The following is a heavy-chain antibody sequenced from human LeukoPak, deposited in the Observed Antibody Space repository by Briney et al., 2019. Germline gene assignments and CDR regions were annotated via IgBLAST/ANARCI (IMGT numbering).Heavy chain of an antibody. CDR1: GFTFSSYS. CDR3: ASDRIY. Sequence: TGGSLRLSCAAPGFTFSSYSMNWVRQAPGKGLEWVSYISSGSNIIYYADSVKGRFTISRDNAKNSLYLQMNSLRDEDTAVYYCASDRIYWGQGTLVTVSS. V-gene: IGHV3-48*02. D-gene: IGHD2/OR15-2a*01. J-gene: IGHJ4*02. CDR2: ISSGSNII.